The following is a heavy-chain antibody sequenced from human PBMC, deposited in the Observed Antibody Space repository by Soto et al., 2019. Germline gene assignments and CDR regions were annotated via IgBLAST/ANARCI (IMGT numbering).Heavy chain of an antibody. D-gene: IGHD1-1*01. J-gene: IGHJ5*02. CDR2: ISSSSSTI. CDR3: TREGGNLNWFDP. CDR1: GFTFSRYS. V-gene: IGHV3-48*02. Sequence: EVQMVESGGGWVQTGGSLRLSCAASGFTFSRYSMNWVRKSTGKGLEWVSYISSSSSTIYYADSVKGRFTLSRDNAKNALYLQMNCLRDEDSAVYYCTREGGNLNWFDPWGQGSLVTVYS.